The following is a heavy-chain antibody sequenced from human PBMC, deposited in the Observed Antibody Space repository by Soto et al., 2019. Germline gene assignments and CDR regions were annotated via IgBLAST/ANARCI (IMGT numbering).Heavy chain of an antibody. D-gene: IGHD2-15*01. J-gene: IGHJ5*02. V-gene: IGHV4-34*01. Sequence: QVQLQQWGAGLLKPSETLSLTCAVYGGSFSGYYWSWIRQPPGKGLEWIGEINHSGSTNYNPSLKSRVTISVDTSKNQFSLKLSSVTAADTAVYYCARGRRDIVVVVAATPNWFDPWGQGTLVTVSS. CDR2: INHSGST. CDR1: GGSFSGYY. CDR3: ARGRRDIVVVVAATPNWFDP.